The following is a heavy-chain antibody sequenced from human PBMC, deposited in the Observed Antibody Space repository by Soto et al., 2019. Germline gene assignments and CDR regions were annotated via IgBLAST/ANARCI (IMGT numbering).Heavy chain of an antibody. CDR1: GASVSSAEHY. D-gene: IGHD5-12*01. V-gene: IGHV4-30-4*01. CDR3: ARLSGYDPAGAADK. CDR2: TYYSGGS. J-gene: IGHJ4*02. Sequence: QVQLQESGPGLVKASQTLSLTCTLSGASVSSAEHYWSWIRQPPGNGLEWIGYTYYSGGSYYNASLQRRVRISVDTSQNQFSLKLTSVTAADTAVYYCARLSGYDPAGAADKWGPGILVSVSS.